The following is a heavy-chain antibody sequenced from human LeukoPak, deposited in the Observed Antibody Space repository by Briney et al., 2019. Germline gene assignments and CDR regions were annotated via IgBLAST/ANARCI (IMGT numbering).Heavy chain of an antibody. Sequence: GVSLRLYCAASRFTFNSYHMIWVPQAPGKGLEWVIDLSGSGCSTYYAVSVKGRITISRDNSKNTLYLHMNSLRAEDAYVFCCVRLRTIVAVPAVIDYGGQETLVTVSS. J-gene: IGHJ4*02. CDR2: LSGSGCST. D-gene: IGHD2-2*02. V-gene: IGHV3-23*01. CDR3: VRLRTIVAVPAVIDY. CDR1: RFTFNSYH.